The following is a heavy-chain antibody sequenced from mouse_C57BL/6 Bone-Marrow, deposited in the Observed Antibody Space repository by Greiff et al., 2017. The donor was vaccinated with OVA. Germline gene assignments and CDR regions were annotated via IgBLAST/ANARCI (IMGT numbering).Heavy chain of an antibody. V-gene: IGHV3-8*01. CDR1: GYSITSDY. CDR3: ARSGVRTTVVPWYFDV. Sequence: EVKLEESGPGLAKPSQTLSLTCSVTGYSITSDYWNWIRKFPGNKLEYMGYISYSGSTYYNPSLKSRISITRDTSKNQYYLQLNSVTTEDTATYYCARSGVRTTVVPWYFDVWGTGTTVTVSS. J-gene: IGHJ1*03. D-gene: IGHD1-1*01. CDR2: ISYSGST.